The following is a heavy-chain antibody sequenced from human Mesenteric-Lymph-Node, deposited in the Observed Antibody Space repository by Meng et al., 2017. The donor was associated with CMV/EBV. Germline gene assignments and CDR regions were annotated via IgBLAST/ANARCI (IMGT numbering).Heavy chain of an antibody. CDR3: TRDFPPYYDSWGTGADS. J-gene: IGHJ5*02. Sequence: FSFRNYAMQWVRQAPGKGLEWVTVISYDGSHKYYADSVKGRFTISRDNSRNTLYLQMSSLRAEDTAVYYCTRDFPPYYDSWGTGADSWGQGTLVTVSS. CDR1: FSFRNYA. V-gene: IGHV3-30*04. D-gene: IGHD3-3*01. CDR2: ISYDGSHK.